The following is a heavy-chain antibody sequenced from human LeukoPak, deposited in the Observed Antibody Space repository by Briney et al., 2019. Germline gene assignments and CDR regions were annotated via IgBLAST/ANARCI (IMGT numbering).Heavy chain of an antibody. CDR1: GGSISSGGYY. V-gene: IGHV4-31*03. D-gene: IGHD5-24*01. CDR3: ARERGRDGYKTFDY. J-gene: IGHJ4*02. CDR2: IYYSGST. Sequence: SQTLSLTCTVSGGSISSGGYYWSWIRQHPGKGLEWIGYIYYSGSTYYNPSLKSRVTISVDTSKNQFSLKLSSVTAADTAVYYCARERGRDGYKTFDYWGQGTLVTVSS.